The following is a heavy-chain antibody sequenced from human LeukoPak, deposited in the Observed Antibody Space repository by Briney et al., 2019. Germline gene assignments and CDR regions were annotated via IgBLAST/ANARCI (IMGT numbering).Heavy chain of an antibody. CDR1: GFNFNNHN. D-gene: IGHD2-15*01. J-gene: IGHJ4*02. V-gene: IGHV3-48*01. CDR3: ARTYGSGSLDY. CDR2: ISGSGDAI. Sequence: GGSLRLSCAASGFNFNNHNMNWVRHAPGKGLQWVSYISGSGDAIFYAESVQGRFTISRDNAKNSVYLQMNSLRAEDTAVYYCARTYGSGSLDYGGQGTMVSVSS.